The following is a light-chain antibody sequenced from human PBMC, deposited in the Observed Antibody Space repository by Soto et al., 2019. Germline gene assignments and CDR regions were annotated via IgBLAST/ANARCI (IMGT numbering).Light chain of an antibody. Sequence: DIQMTQSPSSLSASVGDRLTITCQASEDIRSYVNWYQQKPGKAPKLLLYDVTELESGVPSRFSGSRSGTDFTFTISSLQHEDIATYYCIQYDNYPHTFGGGTRVEIK. J-gene: IGKJ4*01. CDR1: EDIRSY. CDR2: DVT. V-gene: IGKV1-33*01. CDR3: IQYDNYPHT.